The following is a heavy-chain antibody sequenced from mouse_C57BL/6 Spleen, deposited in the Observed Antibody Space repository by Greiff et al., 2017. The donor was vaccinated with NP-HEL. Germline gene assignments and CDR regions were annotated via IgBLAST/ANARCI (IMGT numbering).Heavy chain of an antibody. CDR3: ARHYDYDIWFAY. CDR2: IYPRSGNT. CDR1: GYTFTSYG. J-gene: IGHJ3*01. D-gene: IGHD2-4*01. Sequence: VQLQQSGAELARPGASVKLSCKASGYTFTSYGISWVKQRTGQGLEWIGEIYPRSGNTYYNEKFKGKATLTADKSSSTAYMELRSLTSEDSAVYFCARHYDYDIWFAYWGQGTLVTVSA. V-gene: IGHV1-81*01.